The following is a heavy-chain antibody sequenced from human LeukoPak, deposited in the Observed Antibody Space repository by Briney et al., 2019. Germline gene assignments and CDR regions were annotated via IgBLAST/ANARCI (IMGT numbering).Heavy chain of an antibody. V-gene: IGHV1-2*06. D-gene: IGHD1-20*01. J-gene: IGHJ4*02. CDR3: ATLVSGINY. Sequence: ASVRVSCKASGYTFTGYYMHWVRQAPGQGLEWLGRINPKTGGSNCAQKFQGRVTMTSDTSTSTAYMELSRLNSDDTAVYYCATLVSGINYWGQGTLVTVSS. CDR2: INPKTGGS. CDR1: GYTFTGYY.